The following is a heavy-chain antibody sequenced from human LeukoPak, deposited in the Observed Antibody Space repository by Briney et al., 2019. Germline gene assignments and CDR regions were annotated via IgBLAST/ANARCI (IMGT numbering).Heavy chain of an antibody. CDR1: GFSFSSYA. Sequence: PGGSLRLSCAASGFSFSSYALSWVRQAPGRGLEWVSAISDSGGRTYYADFVKGRFTFSRDNSENTLFLQMSSLRAEDTATYYCAKHYGSGTYYNYFTYCGQGTLVSVSS. CDR2: ISDSGGRT. CDR3: AKHYGSGTYYNYFTY. J-gene: IGHJ4*02. V-gene: IGHV3-23*01. D-gene: IGHD3-10*01.